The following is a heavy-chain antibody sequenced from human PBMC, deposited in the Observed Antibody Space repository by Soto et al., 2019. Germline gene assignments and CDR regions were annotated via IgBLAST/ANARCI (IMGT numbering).Heavy chain of an antibody. CDR3: ARAPTVTTVFES. J-gene: IGHJ4*02. Sequence: GGSLRLSCAASGIIVSNTYISWVRQAPGKGLEWVSAFYSDGRTFYANSVKGRFTISTDDSKNTVYLQMNNLGAEDTAVYYCARAPTVTTVFESWGQGTLVTVSS. CDR2: FYSDGRT. CDR1: GIIVSNTY. V-gene: IGHV3-66*01. D-gene: IGHD4-17*01.